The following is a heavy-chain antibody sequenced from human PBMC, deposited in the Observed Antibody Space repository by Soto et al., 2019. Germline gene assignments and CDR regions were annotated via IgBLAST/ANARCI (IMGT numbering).Heavy chain of an antibody. CDR1: GFTFSSYG. Sequence: GGSLRLSCAASGFTFSSYGMHWVRQAPGKGLEWVAVISYDGSNKYYADSVKGRFTISRDNSKNTLYLQMNSLRAEDTAVYYCAKPVDHYYDSSGYYCWGQGTLVTVSS. CDR2: ISYDGSNK. J-gene: IGHJ4*02. CDR3: AKPVDHYYDSSGYYC. V-gene: IGHV3-30*18. D-gene: IGHD3-22*01.